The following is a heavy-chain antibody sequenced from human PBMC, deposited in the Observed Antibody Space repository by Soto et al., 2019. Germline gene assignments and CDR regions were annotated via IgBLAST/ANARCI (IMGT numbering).Heavy chain of an antibody. CDR1: GYTFTGYY. CDR3: ARGNWNDWFDP. D-gene: IGHD1-1*01. CDR2: INPNSGGP. Sequence: ASVKVSCKASGYTFTGYYMHWVRQAPGQGLEWMGWINPNSGGPNYAQKFQGWVTMTRDTSISTAYMELSRLRSDDTAVYYCARGNWNDWFDPWGQGTLVTVSS. J-gene: IGHJ5*02. V-gene: IGHV1-2*04.